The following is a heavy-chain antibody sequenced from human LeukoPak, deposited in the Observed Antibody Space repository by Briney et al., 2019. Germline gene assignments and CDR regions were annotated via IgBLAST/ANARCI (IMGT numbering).Heavy chain of an antibody. Sequence: PSETLSLTCTVSGGSISSYYWSWIRQPPGKGLEWIGYIYYSGSTNYNPSLKSRVTIPVDTSKNQFSLKLSSVTAADTAVYYCARAIYGNWFDPWGQGTLVTVSS. CDR3: ARAIYGNWFDP. V-gene: IGHV4-59*01. CDR1: GGSISSYY. J-gene: IGHJ5*02. CDR2: IYYSGST. D-gene: IGHD3-10*01.